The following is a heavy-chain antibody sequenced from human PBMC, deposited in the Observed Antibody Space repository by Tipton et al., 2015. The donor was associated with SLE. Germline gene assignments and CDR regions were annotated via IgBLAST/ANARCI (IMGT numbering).Heavy chain of an antibody. V-gene: IGHV3-23*03. D-gene: IGHD6-19*01. CDR3: ATTAVP. CDR1: GFIFSNYG. J-gene: IGHJ4*02. CDR2: IYSRGST. Sequence: SGFIFSNYGMNWVRQAPGKGLEWVSVIYSRGSTYYSDSAKGRFTISIDNSKNSLFLQMNRLRPEDTAVYYCATTAVPWGQGTLVTVSS.